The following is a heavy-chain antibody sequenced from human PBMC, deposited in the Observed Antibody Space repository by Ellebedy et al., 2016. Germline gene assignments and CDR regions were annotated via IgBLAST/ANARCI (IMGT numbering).Heavy chain of an antibody. CDR1: GGSISSYY. V-gene: IGHV4-59*01. CDR3: AREGTMVRGAVYFDY. CDR2: IYYSGST. Sequence: SETLSLTXTVSGGSISSYYWSWIRQPPGKGLEWIGYIYYSGSTNYNPSLKSRVTISVDTSKNQFSLKLSSVTAADTAVYYCAREGTMVRGAVYFDYWGQGTLVTVSS. J-gene: IGHJ4*02. D-gene: IGHD3-10*01.